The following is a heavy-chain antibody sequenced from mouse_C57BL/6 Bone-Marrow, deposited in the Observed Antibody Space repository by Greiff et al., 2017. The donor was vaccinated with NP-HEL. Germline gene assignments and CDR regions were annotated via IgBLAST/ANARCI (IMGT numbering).Heavy chain of an antibody. V-gene: IGHV2-5*01. CDR2: IWRGGST. CDR1: GFSLTSYG. CDR3: AKKGAYYYGSRTGFAY. D-gene: IGHD1-1*01. J-gene: IGHJ3*01. Sequence: QVQLQQSGPGLVQPSQSLSITCTVSGFSLTSYGVHWVRQSPGKGLEWLGVIWRGGSTDYNAAFMSRLSITKDNSKSQVFFKMNSLQADDTAIYYCAKKGAYYYGSRTGFAYWGQGTLVTVSA.